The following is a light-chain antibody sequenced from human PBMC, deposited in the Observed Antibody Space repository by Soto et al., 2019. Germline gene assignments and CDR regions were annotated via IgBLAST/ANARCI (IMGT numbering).Light chain of an antibody. CDR3: QQYSTWPRT. V-gene: IGKV3-15*01. CDR2: GAS. J-gene: IGKJ1*01. Sequence: EIVMTQSPATLSVSPGVRATLSCRTSQSVISTLAWYQQKPGQAPRLLIYGASTRATGIPARFSGSGSGTEFTLTISSLQSEDFAVYYCQQYSTWPRTFGQGTKVEI. CDR1: QSVIST.